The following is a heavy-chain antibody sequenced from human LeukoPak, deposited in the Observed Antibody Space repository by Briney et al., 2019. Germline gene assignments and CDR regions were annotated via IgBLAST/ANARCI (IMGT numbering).Heavy chain of an antibody. V-gene: IGHV4-31*03. D-gene: IGHD3-3*01. Sequence: SETLSLTCTVSGGSISSGGYYWSWIRQHPGKGLEWIGYIYYSGSTYYNPFLKSRVTISVDTSKNQFSLKLSSVTAADTAVYYCARGFNYDFWSGKYYFDYWGQGTLVTVSS. J-gene: IGHJ4*02. CDR3: ARGFNYDFWSGKYYFDY. CDR2: IYYSGST. CDR1: GGSISSGGYY.